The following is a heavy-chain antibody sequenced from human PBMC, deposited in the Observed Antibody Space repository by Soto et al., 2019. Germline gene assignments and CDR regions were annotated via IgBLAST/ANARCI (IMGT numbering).Heavy chain of an antibody. J-gene: IGHJ4*01. Sequence: EVQLVESGGGLVQPGGSLRLSCAASGFDFTNSWMHWVRQAPGKGLVWVSHVNSDGSITTYAHSVKGRFTISRDNAKNTVYLQMNSLRVEDTAVYYCERDKAYSSAVWGHGTRVTVS. D-gene: IGHD2-21*01. CDR2: VNSDGSIT. CDR3: ERDKAYSSAV. CDR1: GFDFTNSW. V-gene: IGHV3-74*01.